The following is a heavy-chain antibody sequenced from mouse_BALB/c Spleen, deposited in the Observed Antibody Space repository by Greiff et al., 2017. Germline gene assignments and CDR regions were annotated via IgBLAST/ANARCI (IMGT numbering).Heavy chain of an antibody. J-gene: IGHJ4*01. CDR2: ISSGSSTI. CDR3: ARYDYASYAMDY. V-gene: IGHV5-17*02. Sequence: EVQLVESGGGLVQPGGSRKLSCAASGFTFSSFGMHWVRQAPEKGLEWVAYISSGSSTIYYADTVKGRFTIAKDNPKNTLFLQMTSLTSEDTAMYYCARYDYASYAMDYWGQGTSVTVSS. D-gene: IGHD2-4*01. CDR1: GFTFSSFG.